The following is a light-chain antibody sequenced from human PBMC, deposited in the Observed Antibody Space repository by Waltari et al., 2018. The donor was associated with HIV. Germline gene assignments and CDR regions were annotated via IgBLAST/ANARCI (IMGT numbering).Light chain of an antibody. CDR2: DNT. V-gene: IGLV1-40*01. CDR1: SYNIGAGYD. CDR3: QSYDTSLSASV. Sequence: QSVLTQPPSVSGAPGQRVTISCTGSSYNIGAGYDVHWYQQLPGRAPKLLIYDNTNRPSGVPDRFSGSKSGTSAALAITGLQAVDETDYYCQSYDTSLSASVFGTGTKVTVL. J-gene: IGLJ1*01.